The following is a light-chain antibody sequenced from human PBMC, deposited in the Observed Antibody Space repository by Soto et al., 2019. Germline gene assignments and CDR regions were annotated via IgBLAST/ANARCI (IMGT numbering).Light chain of an antibody. CDR3: QSYDSSLSAL. J-gene: IGLJ1*01. Sequence: QSVLAERPSVSGAPGQRVTISCTWSSSNIGAGYDVHWYQQLPGTAPKLLIYGNSNRPSGVPDRFSGSKSGTSASLAITGLQAEDEADYYCQSYDSSLSALFGTGTKLTVL. CDR2: GNS. CDR1: SSNIGAGYD. V-gene: IGLV1-40*01.